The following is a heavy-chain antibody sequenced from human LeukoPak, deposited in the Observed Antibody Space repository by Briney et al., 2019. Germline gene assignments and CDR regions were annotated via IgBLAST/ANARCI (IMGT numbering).Heavy chain of an antibody. V-gene: IGHV4-34*01. CDR2: TNHSGST. D-gene: IGHD6-13*01. Sequence: SETLSLTCAVSGGSFSGYYWSWIRQPPGKGLEWIGETNHSGSTNYNPSLKSRVTISVDTSKNQFSLKLSSVTAADTAVYYCARVPGGGSSSWYADPWGQGTLVTVSS. J-gene: IGHJ5*02. CDR3: ARVPGGGSSSWYADP. CDR1: GGSFSGYY.